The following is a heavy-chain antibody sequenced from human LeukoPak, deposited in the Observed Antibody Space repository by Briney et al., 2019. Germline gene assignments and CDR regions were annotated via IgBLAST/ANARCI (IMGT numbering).Heavy chain of an antibody. CDR1: GGSISSHY. V-gene: IGHV4-59*11. Sequence: KPSETLSLTCTASGGSISSHYWSWIRQPPGKGLEWIGYIYYSGSTNYNPSLKSRVTISVDTSKNRFSLKLSSVTAADTAVYYCAREVAARPDYMDVWGKGTTVTVSS. CDR2: IYYSGST. D-gene: IGHD6-6*01. J-gene: IGHJ6*03. CDR3: AREVAARPDYMDV.